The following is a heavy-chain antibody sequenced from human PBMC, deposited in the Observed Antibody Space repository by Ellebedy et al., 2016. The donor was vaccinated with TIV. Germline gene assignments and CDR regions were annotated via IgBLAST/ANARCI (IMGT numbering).Heavy chain of an antibody. J-gene: IGHJ4*02. V-gene: IGHV1-46*01. D-gene: IGHD1-26*01. CDR3: ARGMVGATRSDGFDY. Sequence: AASVKVSCKASGYTFTSYYMHWVRQAPAQGLEWMGIINPSGGSTSYAQKFQGRVTMTRDTYTSTVYMELSSLRSEDTAVYYCARGMVGATRSDGFDYWGQGTLVTVSS. CDR2: INPSGGST. CDR1: GYTFTSYY.